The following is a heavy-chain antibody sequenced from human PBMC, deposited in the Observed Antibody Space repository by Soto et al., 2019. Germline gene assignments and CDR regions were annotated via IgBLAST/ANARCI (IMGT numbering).Heavy chain of an antibody. Sequence: LSLTCTVSGGSISSGGYYWSWIRQHPGKGLEWIGYIYYSGSTYYNPSLKSRVTISVDTSKNQFSLKLSSVTAADTAVYYCAREVPARSSWYAGAFDIWGQGTMVTVSS. D-gene: IGHD6-13*01. V-gene: IGHV4-31*03. J-gene: IGHJ3*02. CDR3: AREVPARSSWYAGAFDI. CDR2: IYYSGST. CDR1: GGSISSGGYY.